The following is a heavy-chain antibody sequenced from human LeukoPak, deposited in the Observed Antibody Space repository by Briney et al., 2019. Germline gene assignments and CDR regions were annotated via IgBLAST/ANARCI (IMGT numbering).Heavy chain of an antibody. D-gene: IGHD5-18*01. CDR1: GFTFSSYS. CDR2: ISSSSSYI. J-gene: IGHJ4*02. CDR3: ARGNGWLQYSEYYFDY. Sequence: PGGSLRLSCAASGFTFSSYSMNWVRQAPGKGLEWVSSISSSSSYIYYADSVKGRFTISRDNAKNSLYLQMNSLRAEDTAVYYCARGNGWLQYSEYYFDYWGQGTLVTVSS. V-gene: IGHV3-21*01.